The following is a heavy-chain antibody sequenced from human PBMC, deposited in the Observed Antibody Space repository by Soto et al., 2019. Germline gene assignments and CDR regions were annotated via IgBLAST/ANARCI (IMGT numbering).Heavy chain of an antibody. Sequence: QVQLVQSGAEVKKPGASVKVSCKASGYTFTSYDINWVRQATGQGLEWMGWMNPNSGNTGYAQKFQGRVTMTRNTSINTAYMALSSLRSEDTAVYYCARRGLSCSSAFRYDYCGMDVWGQGTTVTVSS. V-gene: IGHV1-8*01. CDR1: GYTFTSYD. CDR2: MNPNSGNT. J-gene: IGHJ6*02. CDR3: ARRGLSCSSAFRYDYCGMDV. D-gene: IGHD6-6*01.